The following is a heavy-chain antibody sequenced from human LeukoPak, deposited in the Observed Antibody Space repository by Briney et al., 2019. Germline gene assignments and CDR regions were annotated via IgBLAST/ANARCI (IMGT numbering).Heavy chain of an antibody. Sequence: GASVKVSCKASGYTFTSYGISWVRQAPGQGLEWMGWISAYNGNTNYAQKLQGTVTMTTDTSTSTAYMELRSLRSDDTAVYYCASNPVYDILTGYAHYYYYYGMDVWGKGTTVTVSS. CDR2: ISAYNGNT. V-gene: IGHV1-18*04. J-gene: IGHJ6*04. CDR1: GYTFTSYG. CDR3: ASNPVYDILTGYAHYYYYYGMDV. D-gene: IGHD3-9*01.